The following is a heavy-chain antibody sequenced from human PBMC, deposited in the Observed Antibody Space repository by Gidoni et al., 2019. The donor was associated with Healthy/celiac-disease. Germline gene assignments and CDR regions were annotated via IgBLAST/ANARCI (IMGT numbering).Heavy chain of an antibody. V-gene: IGHV3-30*04. CDR2: ISYDGSNK. Sequence: QVQLVESGGGVVQPGRSLRLSCAASGFTFSSYAMHWVRQAPGKGLEWVAVISYDGSNKYYADSVKGRFTISRDNSKNTLYLQMNSLRAEDTAVYYCARDSYSSGWYDYYYGMDVWGQGTTVTVSS. CDR1: GFTFSSYA. D-gene: IGHD6-19*01. J-gene: IGHJ6*02. CDR3: ARDSYSSGWYDYYYGMDV.